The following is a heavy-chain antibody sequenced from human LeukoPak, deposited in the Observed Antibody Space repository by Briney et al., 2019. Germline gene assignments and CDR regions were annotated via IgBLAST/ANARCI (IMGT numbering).Heavy chain of an antibody. D-gene: IGHD3-16*02. CDR1: GFTFSGYA. J-gene: IGHJ4*02. CDR3: AKDFYDYVWGSHRLDYFDY. CDR2: ISGSGGST. Sequence: GGSLRLSCAASGFTFSGYAMSWVRQAPGKGLEWVSAISGSGGSTYYADSVKGRFTISRDNSKNTLYLQMNSLRAEDTAVYYCAKDFYDYVWGSHRLDYFDYWGQGTLVTVSS. V-gene: IGHV3-23*01.